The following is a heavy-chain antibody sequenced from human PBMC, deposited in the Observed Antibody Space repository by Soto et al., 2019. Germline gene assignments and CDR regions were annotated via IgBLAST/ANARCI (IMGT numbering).Heavy chain of an antibody. D-gene: IGHD4-17*01. Sequence: EVQLVQSGAEVKKPGESLKISCKGSGYSFTIYWIGWVRQMPGKGLEWMGIIYPGDSDTRYSPSFQGQVTISADKSISTAYLQWSSLKASDTAMYYCARGRSDYVNYYYMDVWGKGTTVTVSS. J-gene: IGHJ6*03. CDR2: IYPGDSDT. V-gene: IGHV5-51*03. CDR3: ARGRSDYVNYYYMDV. CDR1: GYSFTIYW.